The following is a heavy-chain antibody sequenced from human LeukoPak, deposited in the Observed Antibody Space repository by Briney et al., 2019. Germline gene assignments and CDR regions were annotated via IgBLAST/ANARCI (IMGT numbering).Heavy chain of an antibody. CDR3: ARKSMVRGVNIYYYYGMDV. CDR2: IYYSGST. CDR1: GGSISSSNW. D-gene: IGHD3-10*01. Sequence: SGTLSLTCAVSGGSISSSNWWSWGRQPPGKGLEWIGYIYYSGSTNYNPSLKRRVTISVDTSKNQFSLKLSSVTAADTAVYYCARKSMVRGVNIYYYYGMDVWGQGTTVTVSS. V-gene: IGHV4-4*02. J-gene: IGHJ6*02.